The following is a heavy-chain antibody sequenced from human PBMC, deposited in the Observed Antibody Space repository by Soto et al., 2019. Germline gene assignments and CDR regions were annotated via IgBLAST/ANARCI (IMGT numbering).Heavy chain of an antibody. V-gene: IGHV3-7*01. CDR1: GFSFSSSW. CDR2: TNPDGSHK. J-gene: IGHJ4*02. CDR3: ASWVHSFNY. Sequence: PGGSLRLSCAASGFSFSSSWMNWVRQAPGKGLEWVANTNPDGSHKAYVDSVKGRFTISRDNVRNSFYLEMNSLTVEDTAVYYCASWVHSFNYWGQGTLVTVSS. D-gene: IGHD3-16*01.